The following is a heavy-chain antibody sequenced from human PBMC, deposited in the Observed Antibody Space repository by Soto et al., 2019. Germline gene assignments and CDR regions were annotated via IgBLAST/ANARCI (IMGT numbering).Heavy chain of an antibody. CDR1: GFTFTSYS. V-gene: IGHV3-48*02. D-gene: IGHD3-22*01. CDR2: ITSSSNTI. J-gene: IGHJ4*02. Sequence: EVQLVESGGSLVQPGGSLRLSCAASGFTFTSYSMNWVRQAPGKGLEWVSYITSSSNTIYYADSVKGRFTITRDNAKDSLYLQMNSLRDEDTAVDFCARGDSTRYLPYCFEYCGQGTLVTVSS. CDR3: ARGDSTRYLPYCFEY.